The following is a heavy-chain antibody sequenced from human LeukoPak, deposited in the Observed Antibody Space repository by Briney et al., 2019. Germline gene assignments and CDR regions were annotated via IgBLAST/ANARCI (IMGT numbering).Heavy chain of an antibody. CDR2: TNPNNGAT. Sequence: GASVKVSCRASGYTFTGYYMHWVRQAPGQGLEWMGWTNPNNGATKYAQKFQGRVTMTRDTSISTAYMELSSLRSDDTAIYYCARDKSGSYEYWGQGSLVTVSS. D-gene: IGHD1-26*01. V-gene: IGHV1-2*02. CDR3: ARDKSGSYEY. CDR1: GYTFTGYY. J-gene: IGHJ4*02.